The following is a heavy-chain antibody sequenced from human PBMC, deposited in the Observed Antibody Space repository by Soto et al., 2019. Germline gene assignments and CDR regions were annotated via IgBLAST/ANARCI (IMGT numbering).Heavy chain of an antibody. V-gene: IGHV4-31*03. CDR3: ARGGAAAGTRWFDP. CDR2: IYYSGST. Sequence: QVQLQESGPGLVKPSQTLSLTCTVSGGSISSGGYYWSWIRQHPGKGLEWIGYIYYSGSTYYNPSLQSRVTISVDTSKNQFSLKLSSVTAADTAVYYCARGGAAAGTRWFDPWGQGTLVTVSS. D-gene: IGHD6-13*01. J-gene: IGHJ5*02. CDR1: GGSISSGGYY.